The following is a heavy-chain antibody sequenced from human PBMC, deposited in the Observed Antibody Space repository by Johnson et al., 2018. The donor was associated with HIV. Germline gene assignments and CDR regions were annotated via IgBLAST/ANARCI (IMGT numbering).Heavy chain of an antibody. CDR3: GRVGASRFDAFHV. J-gene: IGHJ3*01. V-gene: IGHV3-66*01. D-gene: IGHD3-16*01. CDR2: VYSGGNT. CDR1: GFTFSSNA. Sequence: VQLVESGGGLVQPGGSLRLSCAASGFTFSSNAMSWVRQAPGKGLEWVSIVYSGGNTYSTDYVEGRFTISRDNSKNTLYLQVNSLKAEDTAVYSCGRVGASRFDAFHVWGQGTMVTVSS.